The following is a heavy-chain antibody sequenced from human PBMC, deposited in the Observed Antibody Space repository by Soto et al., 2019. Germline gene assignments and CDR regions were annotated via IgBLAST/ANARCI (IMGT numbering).Heavy chain of an antibody. CDR3: ARRGGMAPLDY. J-gene: IGHJ4*02. CDR1: GFTFGGYA. Sequence: PGGSLRLSCAASGFTFGGYAMSWFRRAPGKGLEWVGFTRSRFYGGKTDYAASVRGRFTISRGDSKSIAYLQMDSLKTEDTAIYYCARRGGMAPLDYWGLGTLVTVSS. CDR2: TRSRFYGGKT. D-gene: IGHD6-13*01. V-gene: IGHV3-49*03.